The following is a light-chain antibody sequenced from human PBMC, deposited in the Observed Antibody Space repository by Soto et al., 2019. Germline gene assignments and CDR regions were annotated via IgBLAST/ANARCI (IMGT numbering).Light chain of an antibody. CDR3: SSYTSISTYV. J-gene: IGLJ1*01. Sequence: QSALTQPPSVSGSPGQSVAISCTGTGSDIGTFNRVSWYQQSPGTAPKLIIYDVSDRPSGVPDRFSGSKSGNTASLTISGLQAEDEADYYCSSYTSISTYVFGTGTK. CDR1: GSDIGTFNR. CDR2: DVS. V-gene: IGLV2-18*02.